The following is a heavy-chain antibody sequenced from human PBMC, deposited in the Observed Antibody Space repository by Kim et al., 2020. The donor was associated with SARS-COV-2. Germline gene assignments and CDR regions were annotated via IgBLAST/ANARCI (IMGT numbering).Heavy chain of an antibody. CDR1: GFTLSHYW. CDR3: ARVGTIAVGGYYYGMDV. V-gene: IGHV3-7*01. J-gene: IGHJ6*02. D-gene: IGHD6-19*01. CDR2: IKQDGSEK. Sequence: GGSLRLSCAASGFTLSHYWMTWVRQAPGKGLEWVANIKQDGSEKFYVDAVKGRFTISRDNAKNSLYLEMNSLRADDTAVYYCARVGTIAVGGYYYGMDVWGQGTTVTVSS.